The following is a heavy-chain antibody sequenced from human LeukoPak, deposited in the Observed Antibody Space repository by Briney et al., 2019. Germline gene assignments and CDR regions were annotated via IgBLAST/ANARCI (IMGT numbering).Heavy chain of an antibody. J-gene: IGHJ4*02. Sequence: GGSLRLSCAASGFTFMNYAMSWVRQAPGKGLDWVSSISASGSSTYYADSVKGRFSIFRDNSKDTVYLQMNSLRGEDTAVYYCAKMSGATAAPFDYWGQGTLVTVSS. V-gene: IGHV3-23*01. D-gene: IGHD3-10*01. CDR2: ISASGSST. CDR3: AKMSGATAAPFDY. CDR1: GFTFMNYA.